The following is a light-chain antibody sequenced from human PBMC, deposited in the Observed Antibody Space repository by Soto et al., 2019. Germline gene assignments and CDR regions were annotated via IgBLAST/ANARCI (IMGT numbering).Light chain of an antibody. CDR3: TSYTRSSTLV. CDR2: DVT. CDR1: SSDVGHYNY. V-gene: IGLV2-14*03. Sequence: QSVLTQPASVSGSPGQSITISCTVTSSDVGHYNYVSWYQQHPGKAPKLMIYDVTIRPSGVSNRFSGSKSGNTASLTISGLQAEDEADYYCTSYTRSSTLVFGTGTKVTVL. J-gene: IGLJ1*01.